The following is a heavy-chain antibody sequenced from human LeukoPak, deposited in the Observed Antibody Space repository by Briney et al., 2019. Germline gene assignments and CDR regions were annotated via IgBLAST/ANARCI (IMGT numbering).Heavy chain of an antibody. V-gene: IGHV3-48*01. D-gene: IGHD3/OR15-3a*01. CDR1: GFTFSSYS. CDR3: ARGFWTGVEY. Sequence: PGGSLRLSCAASGFTFSSYSMNWVRQAPGKGLEWISYISSGTITMYYADSVKGRFTISRDNAKNSLYLQMNGLKAEDTAVYYCARGFWTGVEYWGQGALVTVSS. J-gene: IGHJ4*02. CDR2: ISSGTITM.